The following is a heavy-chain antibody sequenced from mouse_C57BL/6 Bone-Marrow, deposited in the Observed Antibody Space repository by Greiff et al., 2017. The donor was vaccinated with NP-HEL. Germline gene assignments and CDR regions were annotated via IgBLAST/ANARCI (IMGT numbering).Heavy chain of an antibody. CDR3: ARPQTAQASFAY. D-gene: IGHD3-2*02. Sequence: EVHLVESGGGLVQPGGSLKLSCAASGFTFSDYYMYWVRQTPEKRLEWVAYISNGGGSTYYPDTVKGRFTISRDNAKNTLYLQMSRLKSEDTAMYYCARPQTAQASFAYWGQGTLVTVSA. CDR1: GFTFSDYY. CDR2: ISNGGGST. J-gene: IGHJ3*01. V-gene: IGHV5-12*01.